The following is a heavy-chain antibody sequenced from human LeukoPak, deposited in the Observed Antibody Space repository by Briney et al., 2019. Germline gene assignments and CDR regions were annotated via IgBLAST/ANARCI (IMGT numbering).Heavy chain of an antibody. J-gene: IGHJ4*02. CDR2: IGSAGSTK. D-gene: IGHD6-13*01. CDR1: GFTFSSYN. V-gene: IGHV3-48*01. CDR3: ARDRYSINLYMTCDY. Sequence: GGSLRLSCAVSGFTFSSYNMNWVRQAPGKGLEWVSYIGSAGSTKFYADSVEGRFTVSRDNAKNPLFLQMNSLRAEDTAVYYCARDRYSINLYMTCDYWGQGTLVTVSS.